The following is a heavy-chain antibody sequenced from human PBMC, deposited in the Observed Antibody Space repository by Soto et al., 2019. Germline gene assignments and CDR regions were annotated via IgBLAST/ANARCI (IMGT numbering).Heavy chain of an antibody. CDR2: IYYSGST. J-gene: IGHJ4*02. D-gene: IGHD2-15*01. Sequence: SETLSLTCTVSGGSISSYYWSWIRQPPGKGLEWIGYIYYSGSTYYNASLKSRVSISVDTSKNQFSLKLTSVTAADTAVYYCARGGYCSGGSCYLGPLGYWGQGTLVTVSS. V-gene: IGHV4-59*12. CDR3: ARGGYCSGGSCYLGPLGY. CDR1: GGSISSYY.